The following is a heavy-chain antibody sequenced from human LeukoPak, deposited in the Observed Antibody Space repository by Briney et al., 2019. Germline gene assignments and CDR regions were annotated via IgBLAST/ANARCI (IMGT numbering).Heavy chain of an antibody. Sequence: GGSLRLSCAASGFTFSNYGMHWVRQAPGKGLEWVSGINWNGGTTGYADSVKGRFTISRDNAKNSLYLQMNSLTAEDTALYYCARECSGSPHYGMDVWGQGTTVTVSS. CDR3: ARECSGSPHYGMDV. D-gene: IGHD3-10*02. J-gene: IGHJ6*02. CDR1: GFTFSNYG. CDR2: INWNGGTT. V-gene: IGHV3-20*04.